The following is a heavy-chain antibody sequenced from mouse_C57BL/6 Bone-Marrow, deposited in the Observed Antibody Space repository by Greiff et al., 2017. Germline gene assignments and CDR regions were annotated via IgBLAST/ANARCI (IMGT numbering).Heavy chain of an antibody. J-gene: IGHJ2*01. CDR2: IDPEDGET. D-gene: IGHD1-1*01. CDR3: TRSLFYYGTNY. CDR1: GFNIKDYY. V-gene: IGHV14-2*01. Sequence: VQLQQSGAELVKPGASVKLSCTASGFNIKDYYIHWVKQRTEQGLEWIGKIDPEDGETKYAPKFQDKATITADTSSNTAYLQLSSLTSEDTAGYYCTRSLFYYGTNYWGQGTTLTVSS.